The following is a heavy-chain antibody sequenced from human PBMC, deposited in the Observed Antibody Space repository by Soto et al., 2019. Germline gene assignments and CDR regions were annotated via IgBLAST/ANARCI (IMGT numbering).Heavy chain of an antibody. CDR1: GFTFTSSA. J-gene: IGHJ6*02. Sequence: SVKVSCKASGFTFTSSAMQWVRQARGQRLEWIGWIVVGSGNTNYAQKFQERVTITRDMSTSTAYMELSSLRSEDTAVYYCAAADYDILTGSYYYYGMDVWGQGTTVTVSS. D-gene: IGHD3-9*01. CDR2: IVVGSGNT. V-gene: IGHV1-58*02. CDR3: AAADYDILTGSYYYYGMDV.